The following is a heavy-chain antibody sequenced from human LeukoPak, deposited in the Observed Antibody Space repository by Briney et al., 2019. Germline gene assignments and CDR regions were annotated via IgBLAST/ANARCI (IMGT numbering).Heavy chain of an antibody. CDR2: IYASGST. CDR1: GGSITSSSYY. J-gene: IGHJ4*02. Sequence: SETLSLTCTVSGGSITSSSYYWSWGRQPGGKGVEWIVRIYASGSTNYNPSLTSRVTISLHTSKTQFSLKLPSVTAADAAVYYCAGAPAGSLEWLRPLDYWGQGTLVTVSS. V-gene: IGHV4-61*02. CDR3: AGAPAGSLEWLRPLDY. D-gene: IGHD5-12*01.